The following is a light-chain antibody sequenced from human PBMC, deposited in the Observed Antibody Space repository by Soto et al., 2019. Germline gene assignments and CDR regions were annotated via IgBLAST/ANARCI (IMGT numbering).Light chain of an antibody. CDR2: DVS. Sequence: QSALAQPASVSGSPGQSITISCTGTSSDVGRYNYVSWFQQHPGKAPKLMIYDVSNWPSGVSDRFSGSKSGNTASLTISGLQAEDEADDYCSSFTSSSTFVFGTGTKRTVL. J-gene: IGLJ1*01. V-gene: IGLV2-14*01. CDR1: SSDVGRYNY. CDR3: SSFTSSSTFV.